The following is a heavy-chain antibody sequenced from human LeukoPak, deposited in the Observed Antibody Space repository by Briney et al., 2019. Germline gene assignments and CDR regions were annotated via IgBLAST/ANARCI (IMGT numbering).Heavy chain of an antibody. CDR1: GFTVSSNS. CDR2: IYSDNT. CDR3: AKDWAATGRRNWFDP. J-gene: IGHJ5*02. Sequence: PGGSLRLSCTVSGFTVSSNSMSWVRQAPGKGLEWVSFIYSDNTHYSDSVKGRFTISRDNSKNTLYLQMNSLRAEDTAVYYCAKDWAATGRRNWFDPWGQGTLVTVSS. D-gene: IGHD6-13*01. V-gene: IGHV3-66*03.